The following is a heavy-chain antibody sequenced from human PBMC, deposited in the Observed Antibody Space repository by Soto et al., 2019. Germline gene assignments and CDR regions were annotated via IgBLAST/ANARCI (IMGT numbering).Heavy chain of an antibody. V-gene: IGHV3-23*01. CDR1: GFTFSSYA. D-gene: IGHD2-15*01. CDR3: AKSTLVVVAAIGRSYFDY. Sequence: EVQLLESGGGLVQPGGSLRLSCAASGFTFSSYAMSWVRQAPGKGLEWVSAISGSGGSTYYADSVKGRFTISRDNSKNTLYLHMNSLSADDTAVYYCAKSTLVVVAAIGRSYFDYWGQGTLVTVSS. CDR2: ISGSGGST. J-gene: IGHJ4*02.